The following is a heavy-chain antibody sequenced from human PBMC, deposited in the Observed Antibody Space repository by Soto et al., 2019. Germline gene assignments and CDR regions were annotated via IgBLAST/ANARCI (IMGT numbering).Heavy chain of an antibody. Sequence: EVQLLESGGDSVQPGGSLRLSCAASGFSFRDYSMNWVRQAPGKGLEWVAFIDLGDTNRDYRDSVKGRFIVSKDKSKKTVYLQMNSLRVEDTAIYYCTKDRVPDGIYSFDFWGQGALVTVSS. V-gene: IGHV3-23*03. J-gene: IGHJ4*02. CDR3: TKDRVPDGIYSFDF. CDR1: GFSFRDYS. CDR2: IDLGDTNR. D-gene: IGHD2-15*01.